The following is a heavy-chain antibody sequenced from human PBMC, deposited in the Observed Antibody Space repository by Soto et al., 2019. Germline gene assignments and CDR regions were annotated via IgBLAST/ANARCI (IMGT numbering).Heavy chain of an antibody. CDR3: ARDNGGDFVFWRGLFWISCYYGVDV. D-gene: IGHD3-3*01. Sequence: ASGYTFTGYYMHWVRQAPGQGLEWMGWINPNSGGTNYAQKFQGWVTMTRDTSISTAYMELSRLGSDDTAVYYCARDNGGDFVFWRGLFWISCYYGVDVWAQGTTVLGSS. J-gene: IGHJ6*02. CDR1: GYTFTGYY. V-gene: IGHV1-2*04. CDR2: INPNSGGT.